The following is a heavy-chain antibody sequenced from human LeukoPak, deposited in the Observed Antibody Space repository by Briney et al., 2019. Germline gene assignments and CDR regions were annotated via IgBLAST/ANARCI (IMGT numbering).Heavy chain of an antibody. CDR2: INHSGST. D-gene: IGHD3-10*01. CDR3: ARVYGSGSFGEFDP. Sequence: TSETLSLTCAVYGGSFSGYYWSWIRQPPGKGLEWIGEINHSGSTNYNSSLKSRVTISVDTSKNHFSLKLSSVTAADTAVYYCARVYGSGSFGEFDPWGQGTLVTVSS. V-gene: IGHV4-34*01. J-gene: IGHJ5*02. CDR1: GGSFSGYY.